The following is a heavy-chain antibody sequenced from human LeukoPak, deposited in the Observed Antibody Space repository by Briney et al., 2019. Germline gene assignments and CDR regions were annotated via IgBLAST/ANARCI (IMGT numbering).Heavy chain of an antibody. CDR1: GFTFSSYG. CDR3: AKNTVTTFDYFDY. J-gene: IGHJ4*02. Sequence: PGGSLRLSCAASGFTFSSYGMSWVRQAPGKGLEWVSAISGSGGNTYYADSVKGRFTISRDNSKNALYLQMNSLRAEDTAVYYCAKNTVTTFDYFDYWGQGTLVTVSS. D-gene: IGHD4-17*01. CDR2: ISGSGGNT. V-gene: IGHV3-23*01.